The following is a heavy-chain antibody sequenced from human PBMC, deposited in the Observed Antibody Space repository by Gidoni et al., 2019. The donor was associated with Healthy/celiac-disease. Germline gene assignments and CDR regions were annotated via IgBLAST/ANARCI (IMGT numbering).Heavy chain of an antibody. D-gene: IGHD3-9*01. Sequence: QVQLVASGGGVVQPRRSLRLSCAASGFTFSSYAMYWCRQAPGKGLEWVAVISYDGSNKDYSDSVKGRFTISRDNSKNTLYLQMNSLRAEDTAVYYCARDPFYDILTGYYNEDYWGQGTLVTVSS. CDR3: ARDPFYDILTGYYNEDY. CDR2: ISYDGSNK. CDR1: GFTFSSYA. V-gene: IGHV3-30-3*01. J-gene: IGHJ4*02.